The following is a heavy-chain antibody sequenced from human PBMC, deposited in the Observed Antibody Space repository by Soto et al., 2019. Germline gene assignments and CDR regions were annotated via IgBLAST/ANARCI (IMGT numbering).Heavy chain of an antibody. CDR3: ARSRWLGDFDY. CDR1: GFSLSNARMG. J-gene: IGHJ4*02. CDR2: IFSNDEK. Sequence: QVTLKESGPVLVKPTETLTLTCTVSGFSLSNARMGVSWIRQPPGKALEWLAHIFSNDEKSYSTSLKSRLTXYXXTSKGQLVFTVTNMDPVDTATYYCARSRWLGDFDYWGQGTLVTVSS. V-gene: IGHV2-26*01. D-gene: IGHD3-10*01.